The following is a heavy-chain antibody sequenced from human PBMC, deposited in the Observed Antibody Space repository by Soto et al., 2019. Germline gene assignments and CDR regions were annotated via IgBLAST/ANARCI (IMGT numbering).Heavy chain of an antibody. D-gene: IGHD1-26*01. CDR3: VSLLIMGGPANSIDI. V-gene: IGHV5-10-1*01. Sequence: GESRKNSCNGSGYSLTSYWIRWVRQMPGKGLEWMGRIDPSDSYTNYSPSFQGHVTISADKSISTAYLQWSSLKASDTAMYHCVSLLIMGGPANSIDIWDQPIMGT. J-gene: IGHJ3*02. CDR1: GYSLTSYW. CDR2: IDPSDSYT.